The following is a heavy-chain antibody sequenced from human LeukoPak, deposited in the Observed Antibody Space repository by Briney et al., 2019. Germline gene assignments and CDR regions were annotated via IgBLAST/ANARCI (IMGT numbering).Heavy chain of an antibody. V-gene: IGHV3-23*01. Sequence: PGGSLRLSCAASGFTLSSYAMSWVRQAPGKGLEWVSAISGSGGSTYYADSVKGRFTISRDNSKNTLYLQMNSLRAEDTAVYYCAKLKRGGSCCHFDYWGQETLVTVSS. J-gene: IGHJ4*02. D-gene: IGHD2-15*01. CDR2: ISGSGGST. CDR3: AKLKRGGSCCHFDY. CDR1: GFTLSSYA.